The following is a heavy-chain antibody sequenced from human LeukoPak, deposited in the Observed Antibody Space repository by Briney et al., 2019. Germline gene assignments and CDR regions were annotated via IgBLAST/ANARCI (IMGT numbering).Heavy chain of an antibody. D-gene: IGHD2-21*02. CDR2: ISSSSTTI. CDR1: GFTLTNHG. CDR3: ARLTVVTATRSLDY. Sequence: GGSLRLSCAVSGFTLTNHGVSWVRQAPGKGLEWVSHISSSSTTIDYADSVKGRFTISRDNAKNSLYLQMNSLRDEDTAVYYCARLTVVTATRSLDYWGQGTLVTVSS. J-gene: IGHJ4*02. V-gene: IGHV3-48*02.